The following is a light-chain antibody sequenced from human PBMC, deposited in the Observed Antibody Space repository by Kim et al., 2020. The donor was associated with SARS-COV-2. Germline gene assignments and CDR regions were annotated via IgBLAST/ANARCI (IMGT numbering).Light chain of an antibody. CDR3: QLWNSSSDLWV. CDR1: NIGSKS. V-gene: IGLV3-21*04. J-gene: IGLJ3*02. CDR2: YDD. Sequence: SYELTQPPSVSVAPGKTASITCGGHNIGSKSVHWYQQKAGQAPVLVIYYDDDRPSGIPERFSGSNPENTATLTISRVEAGDEADYYCQLWNSSSDLWVFGGGTQLTVL.